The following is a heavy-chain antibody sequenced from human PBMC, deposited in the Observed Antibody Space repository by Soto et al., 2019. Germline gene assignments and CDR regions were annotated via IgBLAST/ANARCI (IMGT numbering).Heavy chain of an antibody. J-gene: IGHJ3*02. D-gene: IGHD6-6*01. CDR3: ARTSSSSDACDI. Sequence: QVQLQESGPGLVKPSQTLSLTCTVSGGSISSGGYYWSWIRQHPGKGLEWIGYIYYSGSTHYIPSLKSRVTISVDTSKNQFALRLTSVTAADTAVYYCARTSSSSDACDIWGQGTLVTVSS. CDR1: GGSISSGGYY. CDR2: IYYSGST. V-gene: IGHV4-31*03.